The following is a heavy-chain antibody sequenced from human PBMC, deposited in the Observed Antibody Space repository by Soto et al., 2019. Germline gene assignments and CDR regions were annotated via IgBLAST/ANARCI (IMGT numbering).Heavy chain of an antibody. Sequence: QEQLVESGGGVVQPGGSLRLSCAASAFTLSSYDMHWVRQAPGKGLEWIALMSHDGSSTFYADSVKGRFTISGDNYENTLYLQMNSLRPEDTAVYYCATDDWTTTPGCLGPWGQGVLVTVSS. V-gene: IGHV3-33*01. CDR3: ATDDWTTTPGCLGP. D-gene: IGHD1-1*01. CDR2: MSHDGSST. CDR1: AFTLSSYD. J-gene: IGHJ5*02.